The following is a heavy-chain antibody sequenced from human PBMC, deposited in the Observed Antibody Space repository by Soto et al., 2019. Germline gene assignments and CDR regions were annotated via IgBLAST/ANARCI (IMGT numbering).Heavy chain of an antibody. Sequence: QVPLVESGGGVVQPGRSLRLSCAASGFTFSNYGMHWVRQAPGKGLEWVAVISYDGSNKYYVDSVKGRFTISRDDSKNTLYLQMNSLRAEDTAVYYCAGLNFDYWGQGTLVTVSS. CDR3: AGLNFDY. V-gene: IGHV3-30*03. J-gene: IGHJ4*02. D-gene: IGHD2-8*01. CDR2: ISYDGSNK. CDR1: GFTFSNYG.